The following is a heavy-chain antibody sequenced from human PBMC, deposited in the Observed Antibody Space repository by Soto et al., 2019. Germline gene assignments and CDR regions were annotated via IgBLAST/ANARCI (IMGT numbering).Heavy chain of an antibody. J-gene: IGHJ4*02. Sequence: GGSLRLSCAASGFTFSSYWMSWVRQAPGKGLEWVANIKQDGSEKYYVDSVKGRFTISRDNAKNSLYLQMNSLRAEDTAGYYCARIRSLVLLWFGEFDYWGQGTLVTVSS. CDR1: GFTFSSYW. V-gene: IGHV3-7*01. CDR2: IKQDGSEK. CDR3: ARIRSLVLLWFGEFDY. D-gene: IGHD3-10*01.